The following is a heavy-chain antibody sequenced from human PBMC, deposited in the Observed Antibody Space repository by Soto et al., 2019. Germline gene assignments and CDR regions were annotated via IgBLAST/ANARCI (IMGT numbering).Heavy chain of an antibody. V-gene: IGHV3-74*01. CDR1: GFTFKNYC. Sequence: GGSLRLSCVASGFTFKNYCMHWVRQAPGKGLVWVARINTEVSRTDYADSVKGRFTISRDNAKNSLYLEMNSLRAEDTAFYYCVRGASLNFDYWGQGTLVTVSS. J-gene: IGHJ4*02. CDR3: VRGASLNFDY. D-gene: IGHD1-26*01. CDR2: INTEVSRT.